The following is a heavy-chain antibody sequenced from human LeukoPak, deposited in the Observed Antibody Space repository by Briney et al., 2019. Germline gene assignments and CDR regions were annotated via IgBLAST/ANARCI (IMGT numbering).Heavy chain of an antibody. CDR2: ISSSSNYI. CDR3: ASRHDLID. V-gene: IGHV3-21*01. D-gene: IGHD2-21*01. Sequence: GGSLRLSCAASGFTFSSYNMNWVRQAPGKGLEWVSSISSSSNYIYYADSLEGRFTISRDNARNSLYLQMNSLRAEDTAVYYCASRHDLIDWGQGTLVTVSS. CDR1: GFTFSSYN. J-gene: IGHJ4*02.